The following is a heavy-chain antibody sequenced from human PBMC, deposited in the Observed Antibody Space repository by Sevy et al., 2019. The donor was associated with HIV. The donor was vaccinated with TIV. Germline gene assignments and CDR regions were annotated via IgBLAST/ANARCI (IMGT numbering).Heavy chain of an antibody. CDR1: GESFSNYY. CDR2: IDHSGRS. Sequence: SETLSLTCAVYGESFSNYYWSWIRLSPGKGLESIGEIDHSGRSDYNPSLKSRVTMSVDTSKNQFSLKLTSVTAADTAVYYCARGLKSLGSDYGDYRGVGYYFDSWGQGTLVTVSS. V-gene: IGHV4-34*01. J-gene: IGHJ4*02. D-gene: IGHD4-17*01. CDR3: ARGLKSLGSDYGDYRGVGYYFDS.